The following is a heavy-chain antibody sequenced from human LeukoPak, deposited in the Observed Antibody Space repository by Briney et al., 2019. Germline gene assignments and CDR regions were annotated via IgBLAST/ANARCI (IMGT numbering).Heavy chain of an antibody. Sequence: GGSLRLSCAAFGFTLSSYWMHWVRQAPGKGVVWVSHINTDGSSTTYADSVKGRFTISRDNSKNTLYLQMNSLRAEDTAVYYCARDGYSGSYSAFDIWGQGTMVTVSS. CDR2: INTDGSST. CDR1: GFTLSSYW. J-gene: IGHJ3*02. CDR3: ARDGYSGSYSAFDI. D-gene: IGHD1-26*01. V-gene: IGHV3-74*01.